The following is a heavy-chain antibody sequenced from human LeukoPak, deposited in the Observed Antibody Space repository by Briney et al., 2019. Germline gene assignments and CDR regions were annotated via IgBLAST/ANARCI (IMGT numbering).Heavy chain of an antibody. CDR1: GGSFSGYY. J-gene: IGHJ4*02. CDR3: ARGGILWFGEYIWPRRVFDY. V-gene: IGHV4-34*01. CDR2: INHSGST. Sequence: SKTLSLTCAVYGGSFSGYYWSWIRQPPGKGLEWIGEINHSGSTNYNPSLKSRVTISVDTSKNQFSLKLSSVTAADTAVYYCARGGILWFGEYIWPRRVFDYWGQGTLVTVSS. D-gene: IGHD3-10*01.